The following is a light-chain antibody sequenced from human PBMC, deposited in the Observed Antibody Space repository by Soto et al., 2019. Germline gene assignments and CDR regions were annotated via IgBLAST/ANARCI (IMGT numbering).Light chain of an antibody. CDR1: QSVSTNY. J-gene: IGKJ1*01. CDR3: QQYGSSKT. V-gene: IGKV3-20*01. CDR2: GAS. Sequence: NVLTQSPGTLSLSPGERATLSCRASQSVSTNYLAWYQEKPGQAPRLLIYGASSRATGIPDRFSGSGSGTDFTLTISRLEPDEYAVYYCQQYGSSKTFGQGPKVEIK.